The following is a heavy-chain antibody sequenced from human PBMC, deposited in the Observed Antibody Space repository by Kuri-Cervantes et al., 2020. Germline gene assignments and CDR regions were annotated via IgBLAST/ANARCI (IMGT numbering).Heavy chain of an antibody. CDR2: ISSSSTTI. D-gene: IGHD3-10*01. V-gene: IGHV3-48*02. Sequence: GESLKISCAASGFTFSSYSMNWVRQAPGKGLEWVSYISSSSTTIYYADSVKGRFTISRDNAKSSLYLQMNSLRDEDTAVYYCARDASLVRGYNWFDPWGQGTLVTVSS. J-gene: IGHJ5*02. CDR1: GFTFSSYS. CDR3: ARDASLVRGYNWFDP.